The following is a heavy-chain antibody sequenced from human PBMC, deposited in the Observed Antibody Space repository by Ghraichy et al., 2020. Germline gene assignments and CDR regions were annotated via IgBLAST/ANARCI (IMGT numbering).Heavy chain of an antibody. Sequence: GGSLRLSCAASGFTFSSYAMSWVRQAPGKGLEWVSAISGSGGSTYYADSVKGRFTISRDNSKNTLYLQMNSLRAEDMAVYYCAVIPAEEQATVTRVVDYWGQGTLVTVSS. J-gene: IGHJ4*02. CDR3: AVIPAEEQATVTRVVDY. D-gene: IGHD4-17*01. V-gene: IGHV3-23*01. CDR2: ISGSGGST. CDR1: GFTFSSYA.